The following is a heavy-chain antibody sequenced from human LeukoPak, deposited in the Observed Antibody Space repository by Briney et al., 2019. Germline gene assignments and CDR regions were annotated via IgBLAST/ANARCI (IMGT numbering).Heavy chain of an antibody. CDR3: AKDIGYLKYCSGGRCWPY. J-gene: IGHJ4*02. CDR2: IIWNSGSI. V-gene: IGHV3-9*01. Sequence: PGRSLLLSCAASGFTFYNYAMHWVRRAPGKGLEWGSGIIWNSGSIGYALSVKGRFPISRDNAKNSLYLQMNSLRAEDTALYYCAKDIGYLKYCSGGRCWPYWGQGTLVTVSS. CDR1: GFTFYNYA. D-gene: IGHD2-15*01.